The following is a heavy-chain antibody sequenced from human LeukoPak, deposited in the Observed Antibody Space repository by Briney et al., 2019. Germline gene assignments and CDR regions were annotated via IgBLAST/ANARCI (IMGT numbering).Heavy chain of an antibody. D-gene: IGHD3-10*01. Sequence: GGSLRLSCAASGFTVSSSYMSWVRQAPGKGLEWVSVIYSGGSTYYADSVKGRFTISRDNSKNTLYLQMNSLRAEDTAVYFCAGFGSHYFDYWGQGTLGTLSS. V-gene: IGHV3-66*01. CDR2: IYSGGST. CDR1: GFTVSSSY. CDR3: AGFGSHYFDY. J-gene: IGHJ4*02.